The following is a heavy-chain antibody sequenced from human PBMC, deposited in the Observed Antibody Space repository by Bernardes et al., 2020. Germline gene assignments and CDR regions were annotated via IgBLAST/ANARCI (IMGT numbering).Heavy chain of an antibody. CDR1: GYTFIDYY. CDR2: MNPNSGNT. Sequence: ASVKVSCKASGYTFIDYYLHWVRQAPGQGLEWMGWMNPNSGNTGYAQKFQGRVTMTRNTSISTAYMELSSLRSEDSAVYYCARLRLTPQPTVDFDHWGQGTLVTVSS. D-gene: IGHD4-4*01. CDR3: ARLRLTPQPTVDFDH. J-gene: IGHJ4*02. V-gene: IGHV1-8*02.